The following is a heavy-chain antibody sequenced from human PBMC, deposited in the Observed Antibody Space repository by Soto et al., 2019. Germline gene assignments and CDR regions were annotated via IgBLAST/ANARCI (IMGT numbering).Heavy chain of an antibody. CDR2: IKSKTDGGTT. D-gene: IGHD3-3*01. V-gene: IGHV3-15*01. CDR1: GFTFRNAC. J-gene: IGHJ3*02. CDR3: TTAYWSGYYTGLKAFDI. Sequence: GSLRRSGAASGFTFRNACMSWVRQAPWKGLEWVGRIKSKTDGGTTDYAAPVKGRFTISRDDSKNTLYLQMNSLKTEDTAVYYCTTAYWSGYYTGLKAFDIWGQGTMVT.